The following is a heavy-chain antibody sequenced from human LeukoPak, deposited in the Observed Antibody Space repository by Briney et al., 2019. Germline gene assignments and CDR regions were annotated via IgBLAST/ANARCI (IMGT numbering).Heavy chain of an antibody. CDR1: GFTFSSYS. CDR3: ARENSEIAATDIIDY. V-gene: IGHV3-21*06. D-gene: IGHD6-13*01. CDR2: FTSRSRNI. J-gene: IGHJ4*02. Sequence: PGGSLRLSCAASGFTFSSYSMTWVRQAPGKRLEWVSSFTSRSRNIYYADSVKGRFTISRDDAENALYLQMDSLRAEDTAIYYCARENSEIAATDIIDYWGQGTLVAVSS.